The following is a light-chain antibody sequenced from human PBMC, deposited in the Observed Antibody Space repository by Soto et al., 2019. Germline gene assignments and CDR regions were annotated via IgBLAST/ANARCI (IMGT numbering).Light chain of an antibody. CDR3: CSHAGSYVV. Sequence: QSALTQPASVSGSPGQSITISCTGSTSDVGAYNYVSWYQQRPGKAPKPMIYDVSKRPSGVPDRFSGSKSGNTASLTISGLQAEDEADYYCCSHAGSYVVFGGGTKVTVL. CDR1: TSDVGAYNY. J-gene: IGLJ2*01. V-gene: IGLV2-11*01. CDR2: DVS.